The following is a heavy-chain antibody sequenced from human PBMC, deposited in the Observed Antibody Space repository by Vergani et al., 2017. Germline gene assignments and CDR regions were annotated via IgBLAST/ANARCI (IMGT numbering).Heavy chain of an antibody. J-gene: IGHJ4*02. CDR3: AHKTVTTNIDY. CDR2: IYWDDDK. V-gene: IGHV2-5*02. D-gene: IGHD4-11*01. Sequence: QITLKESGPTLVKPTQTLTLTCTFSGFSLSTSGVGVGWIRQPPGKALEWLAIIYWDDDKRYSTSLKSRLTITKDTSKNQVVLTMTNMDPVDTATYYCAHKTVTTNIDYWGQGTLVTVSS. CDR1: GFSLSTSGVG.